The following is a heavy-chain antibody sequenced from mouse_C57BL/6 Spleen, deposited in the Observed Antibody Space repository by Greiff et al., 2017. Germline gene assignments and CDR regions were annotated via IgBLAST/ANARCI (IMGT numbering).Heavy chain of an antibody. J-gene: IGHJ1*03. CDR2: IDPSDSET. CDR3: ARYSNYVGWYCDV. Sequence: QVQLQQPGAELVRPGSSVKLSCKASGYTFTSYWMHWVKQRPIQGLEWIGNIDPSDSETHYNQKFKDKATLTVDKSSSTAYMQLSSLTSEDSAVYYCARYSNYVGWYCDVWGTGTTVTVSS. CDR1: GYTFTSYW. D-gene: IGHD2-5*01. V-gene: IGHV1-52*01.